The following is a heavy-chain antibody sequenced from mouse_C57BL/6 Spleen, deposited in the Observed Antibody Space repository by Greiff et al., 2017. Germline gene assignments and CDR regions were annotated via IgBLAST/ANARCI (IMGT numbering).Heavy chain of an antibody. J-gene: IGHJ3*01. CDR2: INPSSGYT. V-gene: IGHV1-7*01. Sequence: VQLQQSGAELAKPGASVKLSCKASGYTFTSYWMHWVKQRHGQGLEWIGYINPSSGYTKYNQKFQDKATLTADKSSSTAYMQLSSLTYEDSAVYYCARGSFSWFAYWGKGTLVTVSA. CDR1: GYTFTSYW. CDR3: ARGSFSWFAY.